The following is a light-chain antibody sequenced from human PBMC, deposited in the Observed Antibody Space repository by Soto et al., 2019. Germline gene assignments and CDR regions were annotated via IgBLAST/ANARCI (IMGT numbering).Light chain of an antibody. V-gene: IGKV3-20*01. Sequence: EIVLTQSPGTLSLSPGERATLSCSASQSVSNYLVWYQQKPGHAPRLLISGASSRATGIPDRFSGSGSGTEFTLTIRRLEPEDFSVYYCQQYGGSPQTFGQGTKVDIK. CDR2: GAS. J-gene: IGKJ1*01. CDR1: QSVSNY. CDR3: QQYGGSPQT.